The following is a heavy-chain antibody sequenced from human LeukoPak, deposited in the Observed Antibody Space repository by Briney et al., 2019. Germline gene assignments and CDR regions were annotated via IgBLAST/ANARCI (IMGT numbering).Heavy chain of an antibody. Sequence: SETLSLTCTVSGGSISSSSYYWDWIRQPPGKGLEWIGSIYYSGSTYYNPSLKSRVTISVDTSKNQFSLKLSSVTAADTAVYYCAYSSSWANVDYWGQGTLVTVSS. V-gene: IGHV4-39*07. CDR1: GGSISSSSYY. J-gene: IGHJ4*02. CDR2: IYYSGST. D-gene: IGHD6-6*01. CDR3: AYSSSWANVDY.